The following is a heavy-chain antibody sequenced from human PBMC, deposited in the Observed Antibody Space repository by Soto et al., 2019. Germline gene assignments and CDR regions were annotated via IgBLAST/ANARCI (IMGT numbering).Heavy chain of an antibody. CDR3: ARCSSLVATTRDAFDI. CDR2: TYHRSKWYN. CDR1: GNSVSSNSAA. V-gene: IGHV6-1*01. J-gene: IGHJ3*02. D-gene: IGHD1-26*01. Sequence: PSQALPLTCAISGNSVSSNSAAWNWIRQSPSRGLEWLGRTYHRSKWYNDYAMSVKSRITINPDTSKNQFSLQLNSVTPEDTAVYYCARCSSLVATTRDAFDIWGQGTMVTVSS.